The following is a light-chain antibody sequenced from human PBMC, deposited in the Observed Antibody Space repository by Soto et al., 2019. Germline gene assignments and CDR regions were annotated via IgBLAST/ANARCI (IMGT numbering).Light chain of an antibody. Sequence: QSALAQPTSVSGPLGRSTPISAPGPGSAVGGYDYVSWHQQHPGKAPKVLISMVSNRPSGVSNRFSGSKSGNTASLTISGLQADDEADYYCSSYRSGGNFVFGSGTKLTVL. CDR1: GSAVGGYDY. V-gene: IGLV2-14*01. CDR2: MVS. CDR3: SSYRSGGNFV. J-gene: IGLJ1*01.